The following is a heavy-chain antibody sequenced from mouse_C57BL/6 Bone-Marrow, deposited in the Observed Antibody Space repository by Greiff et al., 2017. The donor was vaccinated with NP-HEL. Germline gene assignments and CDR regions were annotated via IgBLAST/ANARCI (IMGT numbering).Heavy chain of an antibody. J-gene: IGHJ2*01. CDR2: IYPRSGNT. CDR1: GYTFTSYG. CDR3: ARWDYYGLFDY. Sequence: VQLQQSGAELARPGASVKLSCKASGYTFTSYGISWVKQRTGQGLEWIGEIYPRSGNTSYNEKLKGKAQLTAEKSSSTAYMKLLSLTSEDAAVYVCARWDYYGLFDYWGQGTTLTVSS. D-gene: IGHD1-1*01. V-gene: IGHV1-81*01.